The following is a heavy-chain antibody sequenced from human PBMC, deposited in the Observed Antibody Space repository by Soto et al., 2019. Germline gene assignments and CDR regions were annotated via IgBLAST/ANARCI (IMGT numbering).Heavy chain of an antibody. CDR2: IIPIFGTA. D-gene: IGHD3-9*01. CDR3: ARSTTYYDILTGYSNVGGFDY. V-gene: IGHV1-69*06. J-gene: IGHJ4*02. Sequence: SVKVSCKASGGTFSSYAISWVRQAPGQGLEWMGGIIPIFGTANYAQKFQGRVTITADKSTSTAYMELSSLRSEDTAVYYCARSTTYYDILTGYSNVGGFDYWGQGTLVTVSS. CDR1: GGTFSSYA.